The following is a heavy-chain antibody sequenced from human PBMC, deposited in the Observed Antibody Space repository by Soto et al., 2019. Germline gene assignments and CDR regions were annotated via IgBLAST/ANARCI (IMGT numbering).Heavy chain of an antibody. CDR1: GFTFSSYS. Sequence: EVQLVESGGGLVKPGGSLRLSCAASGFTFSSYSMNWVRQAPGKGLEGVSSISSSSSYIYYADSVKGRFTISRDNAKNSLYLQMSSLRAEDTAVYYCARDTYYYDSSGRATDWGQGTLVTVSS. D-gene: IGHD3-22*01. CDR3: ARDTYYYDSSGRATD. J-gene: IGHJ4*02. CDR2: ISSSSSYI. V-gene: IGHV3-21*01.